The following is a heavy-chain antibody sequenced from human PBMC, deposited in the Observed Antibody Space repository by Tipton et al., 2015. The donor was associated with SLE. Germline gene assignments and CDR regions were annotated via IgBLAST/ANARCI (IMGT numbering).Heavy chain of an antibody. CDR2: ISGSGGST. CDR3: ARSGNYRSGSFDY. Sequence: SLRLSCAASGFTFSSYGMSWVRQAPGKGLEWVSAISGSGGSTYYADSVKGRFTISRDNSKNSLYLQMNSLRAEDTAVYYCARSGNYRSGSFDYWGQGTLVTVSS. D-gene: IGHD3-3*01. J-gene: IGHJ4*02. CDR1: GFTFSSYG. V-gene: IGHV3-23*01.